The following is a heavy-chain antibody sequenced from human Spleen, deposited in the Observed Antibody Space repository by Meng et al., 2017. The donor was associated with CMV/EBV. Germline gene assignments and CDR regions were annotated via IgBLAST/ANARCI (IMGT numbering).Heavy chain of an antibody. D-gene: IGHD3-16*01. CDR3: AKDVFSGHDYVLNFEY. CDR2: ISGSGVST. V-gene: IGHV3-23*01. CDR1: GFTFNNYA. Sequence: GESLKISCAASGFTFNNYAMSWVRQAPGKGLEWVSVISGSGVSTYYADSVKGRFTVSRDNSKNTLYLQMSSLRAEDTAVYYCAKDVFSGHDYVLNFEYWGQGTLVTVSS. J-gene: IGHJ4*02.